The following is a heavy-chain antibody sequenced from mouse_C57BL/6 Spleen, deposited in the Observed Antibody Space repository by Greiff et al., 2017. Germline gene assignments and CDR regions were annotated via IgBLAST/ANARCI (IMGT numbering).Heavy chain of an antibody. J-gene: IGHJ3*01. Sequence: DVHLVESGGGLVQPGGSLSLSCAASGFTFTDYYMSWVRQPPGKALEWLGFIRNKANGYTTEYSAPVQGRFTISRDNPQSILYLQMNALRAEDSATYYCARPYYGSSPFAYWGQGTLVTVSA. CDR2: IRNKANGYTT. CDR3: ARPYYGSSPFAY. D-gene: IGHD1-1*01. CDR1: GFTFTDYY. V-gene: IGHV7-3*01.